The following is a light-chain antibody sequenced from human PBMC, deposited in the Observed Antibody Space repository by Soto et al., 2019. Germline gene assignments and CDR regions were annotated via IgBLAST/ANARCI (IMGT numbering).Light chain of an antibody. CDR2: DAS. CDR3: QQYSSYSKT. J-gene: IGKJ1*01. Sequence: DIQMTQSPSTLFASVGHRLTITCRASQSISSWLAWYQQRPGKAAKLLIFDASSLESGVTSRFSGSGSGTEFTLTISSLQPDDFATYYCQQYSSYSKTFGPGTKVDIK. V-gene: IGKV1-5*01. CDR1: QSISSW.